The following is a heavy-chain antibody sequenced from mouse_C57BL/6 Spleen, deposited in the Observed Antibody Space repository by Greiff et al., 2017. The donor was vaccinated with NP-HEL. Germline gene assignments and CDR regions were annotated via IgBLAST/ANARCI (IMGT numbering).Heavy chain of an antibody. CDR2: IYPGSGST. CDR1: GYTFTSYW. D-gene: IGHD1-1*01. CDR3: ARGTYYGSSYEFAY. V-gene: IGHV1-55*01. J-gene: IGHJ3*01. Sequence: VQLQQSGAELVKPGASVKMSCKASGYTFTSYWITWVKQRPGQGLEWIGDIYPGSGSTNYNEKFKSKATLTVDTSSSTAYMQLSSLTSEDSAVYYCARGTYYGSSYEFAYWGQGTLVTVSA.